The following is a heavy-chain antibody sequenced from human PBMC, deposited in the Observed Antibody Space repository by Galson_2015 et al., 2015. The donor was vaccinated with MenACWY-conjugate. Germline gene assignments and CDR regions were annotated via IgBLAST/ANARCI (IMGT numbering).Heavy chain of an antibody. J-gene: IGHJ2*01. V-gene: IGHV3-13*01. CDR2: IGVGADT. Sequence: SLRLSCAASGFTFSTYDMHWVRQAPGEGLEWVSAIGVGADTYYSDSVRGRFTISRENAKNSLYLQMNSLTAGDTAVYYCVTEGRSSAWNNWYFDLWGRSTLVTVSS. CDR3: VTEGRSSAWNNWYFDL. D-gene: IGHD1/OR15-1a*01. CDR1: GFTFSTYD.